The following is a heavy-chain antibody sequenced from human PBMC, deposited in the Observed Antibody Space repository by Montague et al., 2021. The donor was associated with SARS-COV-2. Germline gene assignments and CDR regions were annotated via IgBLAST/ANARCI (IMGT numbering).Heavy chain of an antibody. CDR2: IYTSGST. CDR3: ARARGGEGIAVRTFDS. V-gene: IGHV4-61*09. CDR1: GGSISKGSHY. J-gene: IGHJ4*02. Sequence: TLSLTCTVSGGSISKGSHYWTWIRQPAGAGLEWIGHIYTSGSTKYNPSLKSRVTVSVDTSHNQFSLKLSSVSAADTAVYYCARARGGEGIAVRTFDSWGQGTLASVSS. D-gene: IGHD6-19*01.